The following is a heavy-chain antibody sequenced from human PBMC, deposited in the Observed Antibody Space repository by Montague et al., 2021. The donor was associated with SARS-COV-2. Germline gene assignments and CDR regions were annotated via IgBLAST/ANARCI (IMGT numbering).Heavy chain of an antibody. CDR3: ARRGRKLLPVATTIGGFDI. J-gene: IGHJ3*02. D-gene: IGHD5-12*01. CDR2: IYDSGST. V-gene: IGHV4-39*02. Sequence: SETLSLTSTASGGSISSSNYYWDWIRQPPGRGLEWIGSIYDSGSTYYXPSLRSRVTISVDTSKNHFSLKLSSVTAADTAVYYCARRGRKLLPVATTIGGFDIWGQGTMVTVSS. CDR1: GGSISSSNYY.